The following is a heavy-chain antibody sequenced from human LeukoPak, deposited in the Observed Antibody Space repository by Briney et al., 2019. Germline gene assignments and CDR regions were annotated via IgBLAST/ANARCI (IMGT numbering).Heavy chain of an antibody. Sequence: GGSLRLSCAASGLTFSSYWISWVRQAPGKGLEWVAKIKEDGSEKHYVDSVKGRFTISRDNAKNSLYLQMNSLRAEDTAMYYCARNLPGFDYWGQGTLVTVSS. V-gene: IGHV3-7*03. CDR2: IKEDGSEK. J-gene: IGHJ4*02. CDR1: GLTFSSYW. CDR3: ARNLPGFDY.